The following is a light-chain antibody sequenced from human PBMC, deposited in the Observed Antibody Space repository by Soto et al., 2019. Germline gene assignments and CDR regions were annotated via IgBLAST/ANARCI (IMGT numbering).Light chain of an antibody. J-gene: IGLJ1*01. V-gene: IGLV1-40*01. CDR2: GNS. CDR3: QSYDSSLSAPYV. Sequence: QCVLTQPPSVSGAPGQRVTISCTGSSSNIGAGYDVHWYQQLPGTAPKLLIYGNSNRPSGVPDRFSGSKSGTSASLAITGLQAEDEADYYCQSYDSSLSAPYVFGTGTRSPS. CDR1: SSNIGAGYD.